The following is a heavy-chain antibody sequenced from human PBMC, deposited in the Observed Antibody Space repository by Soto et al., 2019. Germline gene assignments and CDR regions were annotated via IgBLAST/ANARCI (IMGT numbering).Heavy chain of an antibody. CDR2: INPNSGGT. CDR3: ARGTGIAAAGLDY. V-gene: IGHV1-2*02. D-gene: IGHD6-13*01. J-gene: IGHJ4*02. Sequence: ASVKVSCKASGYTFTGYYMHWVRQAPGQGLEWMGWINPNSGGTNYAQKFQGRVTMTRDTSISTAYMELSRLRSDDTAVYYCARGTGIAAAGLDYWGQGTLVTVSS. CDR1: GYTFTGYY.